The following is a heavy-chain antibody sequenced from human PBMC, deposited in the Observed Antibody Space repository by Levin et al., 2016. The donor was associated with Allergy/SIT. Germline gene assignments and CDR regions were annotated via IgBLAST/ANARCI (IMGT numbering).Heavy chain of an antibody. Sequence: WIRQPPGKGLEWIGYIYYSGSTNYNPSLKSRVTISVDTSKNQFSLKLSSVTAADTAVYYCARGRVIFGGDYYYYYMDVWGKGTTVTVSS. V-gene: IGHV4-59*01. CDR3: ARGRVIFGGDYYYYYMDV. D-gene: IGHD3-3*01. CDR2: IYYSGST. J-gene: IGHJ6*03.